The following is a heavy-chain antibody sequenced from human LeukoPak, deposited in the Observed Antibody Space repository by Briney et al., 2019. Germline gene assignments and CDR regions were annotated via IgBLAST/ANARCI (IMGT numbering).Heavy chain of an antibody. J-gene: IGHJ3*02. CDR3: ARPLDCNYGGTAFDI. Sequence: ASQTLSLTRTVSAGSVSNSKYCSGWIRQPPGNQMEWIGSIDYSGSPLYNPSLKSRVTISVDTSKNQFSLKLSSVTAADTAVYYCARPLDCNYGGTAFDIWGQGTMVTVSS. CDR2: IDYSGSP. D-gene: IGHD4-23*01. V-gene: IGHV4-39*01. CDR1: AGSVSNSKYC.